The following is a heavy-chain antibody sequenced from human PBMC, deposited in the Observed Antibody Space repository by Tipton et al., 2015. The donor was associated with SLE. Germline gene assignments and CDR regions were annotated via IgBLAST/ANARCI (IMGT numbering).Heavy chain of an antibody. Sequence: TLSLTCAVYGGSFSSSSYYWGWIRQPPGKGLEWIGSIYYSGNTYYNPSLKSRVTISVDTSKNQFSLKLSFVTAADTAVYYCARVLWPSWFDPWGQGTLVTVSS. CDR1: GGSFSSSSYY. CDR2: IYYSGNT. J-gene: IGHJ5*02. CDR3: ARVLWPSWFDP. V-gene: IGHV4-39*01. D-gene: IGHD3-16*01.